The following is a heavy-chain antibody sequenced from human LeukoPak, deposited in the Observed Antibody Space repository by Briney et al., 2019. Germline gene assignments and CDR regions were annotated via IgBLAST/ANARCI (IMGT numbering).Heavy chain of an antibody. V-gene: IGHV3-53*01. Sequence: PGGSLRLSCAASWFTVSSNYMSWVRQAPGKGLEWVSVIYSGGSTYYADSVKGRFTISRDNSKNTLYLQMNSLRAEDTAVYYCARMDYYYDSSGYKQYYFDYWGQGTLVTVSS. J-gene: IGHJ4*02. CDR2: IYSGGST. CDR1: WFTVSSNY. D-gene: IGHD3-22*01. CDR3: ARMDYYYDSSGYKQYYFDY.